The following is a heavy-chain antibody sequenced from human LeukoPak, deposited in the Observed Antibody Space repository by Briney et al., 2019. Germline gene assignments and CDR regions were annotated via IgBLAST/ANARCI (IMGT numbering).Heavy chain of an antibody. Sequence: PSETLSLTCNVSGDSIGSSYYWGWIRQTPEKGLEWIGSIFYSGSTYYTPSLKSRVTMSLDTSKNQFFLRLTSVTAADTAVYYCARQVAIVEPTDPNWFDSWGQGTLVTVSS. D-gene: IGHD1-26*01. CDR1: GDSIGSSYY. V-gene: IGHV4-39*07. CDR2: IFYSGST. J-gene: IGHJ5*01. CDR3: ARQVAIVEPTDPNWFDS.